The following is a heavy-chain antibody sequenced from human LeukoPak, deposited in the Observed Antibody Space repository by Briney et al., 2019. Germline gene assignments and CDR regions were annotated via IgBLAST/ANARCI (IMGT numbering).Heavy chain of an antibody. D-gene: IGHD2-15*01. V-gene: IGHV4-59*08. CDR2: IYYSGST. Sequence: PSETLSLTCTVSGGSISSYYGSWIGHPPGKGLEWIGYIYYSGSTNYNPSLKSRVTISVDTSKNQFSLRLSSVTAADTAVYYCASSYCSGGSCYNPWGQGTLVTVSS. CDR1: GGSISSYY. CDR3: ASSYCSGGSCYNP. J-gene: IGHJ5*02.